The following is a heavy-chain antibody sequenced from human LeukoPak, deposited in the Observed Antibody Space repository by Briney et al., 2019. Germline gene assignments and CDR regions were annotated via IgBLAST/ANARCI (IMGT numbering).Heavy chain of an antibody. D-gene: IGHD6-6*01. CDR2: ISAYNGNT. V-gene: IGHV1-18*01. CDR3: AATGIAAPNNYYYYMDV. Sequence: GASVKVSCKASGHTFTSYGIIWVRHAPGQGLEWVGWISAYNGNTNYAQRFQGRVTMTTDTSTSTAYMELRSLRSDDTAVYYCAATGIAAPNNYYYYMDVWGKGTTVTVSS. J-gene: IGHJ6*03. CDR1: GHTFTSYG.